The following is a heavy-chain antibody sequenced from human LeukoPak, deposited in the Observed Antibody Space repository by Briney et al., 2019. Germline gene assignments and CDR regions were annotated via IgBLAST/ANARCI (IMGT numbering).Heavy chain of an antibody. CDR3: ARGWGAPAERWFDP. D-gene: IGHD6-13*01. V-gene: IGHV4-34*01. CDR1: GGSFSGYY. J-gene: IGHJ5*02. CDR2: INHSGST. Sequence: PSETLSLTCAVYGGSFSGYYWSWIRQPPGKGLEWIGEINHSGSTNYNPSLKSRVTISVDTSKNQFSLKLSSVTAADTAVYYCARGWGAPAERWFDPWRQGTLVTVSS.